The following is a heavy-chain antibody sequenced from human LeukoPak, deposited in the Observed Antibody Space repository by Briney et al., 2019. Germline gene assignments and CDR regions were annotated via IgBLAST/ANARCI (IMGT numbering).Heavy chain of an antibody. CDR1: GGSISSSSYY. Sequence: SETLSLTCTVSGGSISSSSYYWAWIRQPPGKGLEWIGGSSYSGSPYYNPSLKSRVTISVDTSQNQFSLKLSSVTAADTAVYYCARETPGSSRGYMDVWGKGTTVTISS. V-gene: IGHV4-39*07. D-gene: IGHD3-10*01. J-gene: IGHJ6*03. CDR3: ARETPGSSRGYMDV. CDR2: SSYSGSP.